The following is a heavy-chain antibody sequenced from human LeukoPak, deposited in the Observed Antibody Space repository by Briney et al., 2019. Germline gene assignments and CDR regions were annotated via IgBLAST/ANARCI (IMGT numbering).Heavy chain of an antibody. CDR3: ARDRVDRFGPRFDP. D-gene: IGHD5-12*01. Sequence: SETLSLTCTVSGGSISSYYWSWIRQPAGKGLEWIGRIYTSGSTNYNPSLKSRVTMSVDTSKNQFSLKLSSVTAADTAVYYCARDRVDRFGPRFDPWGPGTLVTVSS. CDR2: IYTSGST. V-gene: IGHV4-4*07. J-gene: IGHJ5*02. CDR1: GGSISSYY.